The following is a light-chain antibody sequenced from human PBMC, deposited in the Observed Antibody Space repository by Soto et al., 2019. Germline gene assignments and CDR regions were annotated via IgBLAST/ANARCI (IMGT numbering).Light chain of an antibody. CDR1: QTISSW. Sequence: DIQMTQSPSTLSGSVGDRVTITCRASQTISSWLAWCQQKPGKAPKLLIYKASTLKSGVPSRFSGSGSGTEFTLTISSLQPDDFATYYCQQFNSYRWTFGQGTKVDIK. V-gene: IGKV1-5*03. J-gene: IGKJ1*01. CDR2: KAS. CDR3: QQFNSYRWT.